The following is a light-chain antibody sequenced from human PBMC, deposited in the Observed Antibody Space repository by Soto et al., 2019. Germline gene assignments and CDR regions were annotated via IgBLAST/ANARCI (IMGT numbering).Light chain of an antibody. CDR3: QQYNSYLT. CDR1: QSISSW. V-gene: IGKV1-5*03. CDR2: KAS. Sequence: DIRMTQSPSTPSSSVGDRVAITCRASQSISSWLAWYQQKPGKAPKLLIYKASSLESGVPSRFSGSGSGTEFTLTISSLQPDDFATYYCQQYNSYLTFGQGTKVDI. J-gene: IGKJ1*01.